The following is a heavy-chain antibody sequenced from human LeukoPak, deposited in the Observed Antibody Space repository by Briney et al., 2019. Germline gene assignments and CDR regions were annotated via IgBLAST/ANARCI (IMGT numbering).Heavy chain of an antibody. D-gene: IGHD3-9*01. J-gene: IGHJ4*02. CDR2: IRYDANNK. CDR1: GFTFSSYA. CDR3: ARGGYYNILTGFRSTVLGFDY. V-gene: IGHV3-30*02. Sequence: GGSLRLSCAASGFTFSSYAMHWVRQAPGKGLEWVTFIRYDANNKYYADSVKGRFTISRDNSKNTLCLQMSSLRAEDTAVYYCARGGYYNILTGFRSTVLGFDYWGRGTLVTVSS.